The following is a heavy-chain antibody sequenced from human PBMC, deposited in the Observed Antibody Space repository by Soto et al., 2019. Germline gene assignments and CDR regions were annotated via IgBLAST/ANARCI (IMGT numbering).Heavy chain of an antibody. V-gene: IGHV4-34*01. CDR2: IDHRGSS. CDR3: ASRAKHDYDSSGPDFDS. J-gene: IGHJ4*02. D-gene: IGHD3-22*01. Sequence: PSETLSLTCAVSGGSFSRFYWSWIRQPPGMGLEWIGEIDHRGSSSYNSSLKGRVTISIDTSKRQFSLKPNSLTSADTAVYYCASRAKHDYDSSGPDFDSWGQG. CDR1: GGSFSRFY.